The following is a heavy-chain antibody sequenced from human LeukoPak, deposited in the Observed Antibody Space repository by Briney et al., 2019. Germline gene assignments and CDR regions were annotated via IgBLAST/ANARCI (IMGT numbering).Heavy chain of an antibody. Sequence: SETLSLTCTVSGGSISSSSYYWGWIRQPPGKGLEWIGSIYYSGSTHYNPSLKSRVTISVDTSKNQFSLKLSSVTAADTAVYYCASLRRRYSYGFGHWFDPWGQGTLVTVSS. CDR3: ASLRRRYSYGFGHWFDP. D-gene: IGHD5-18*01. J-gene: IGHJ5*02. CDR1: GGSISSSSYY. CDR2: IYYSGST. V-gene: IGHV4-39*01.